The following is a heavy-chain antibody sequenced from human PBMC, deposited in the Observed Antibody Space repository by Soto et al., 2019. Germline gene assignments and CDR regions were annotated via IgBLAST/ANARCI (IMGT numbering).Heavy chain of an antibody. CDR1: GYTFTGYY. Sequence: ASVKVSCKASGYTFTGYYMHWLRQAPGQGFEWMGRISPKSGGTNYAQKFQCRVTMTWDTSLNTAYMELSSLISEDTAVYYCARPPGYISDWYYFDLWGQGTLVTVSS. CDR3: ARPPGYISDWYYFDL. CDR2: ISPKSGGT. D-gene: IGHD6-19*01. V-gene: IGHV1-2*02. J-gene: IGHJ4*02.